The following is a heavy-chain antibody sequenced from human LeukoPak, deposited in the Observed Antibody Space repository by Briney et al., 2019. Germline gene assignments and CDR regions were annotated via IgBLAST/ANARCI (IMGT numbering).Heavy chain of an antibody. Sequence: ASVKVSCKASGYTFTGYYMQLVRQAPGQGQGWMGWVNPNRGGTDYAYKVDVKVSMTRDTAIGTTYMELSRLRHDDTAVYYCATAFGTTVTTTSPWFDPWGQGTLVTVSS. CDR3: ATAFGTTVTTTSPWFDP. V-gene: IGHV1-2*07. CDR2: VNPNRGGT. J-gene: IGHJ5*02. CDR1: GYTFTGYY. D-gene: IGHD4-17*01.